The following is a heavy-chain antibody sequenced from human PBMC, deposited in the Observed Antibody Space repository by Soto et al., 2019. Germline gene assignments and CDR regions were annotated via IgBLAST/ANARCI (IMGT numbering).Heavy chain of an antibody. J-gene: IGHJ5*02. CDR1: GYNFTQYR. V-gene: IGHV1-3*01. CDR2: ITAGDAKT. Sequence: QVQLVQSGADVKKPGASVKISCQASGYNFTQYRIHWVRQAPGQRLEWMGWITAGDAKTECSQKFQGRVTISRDISATTCYLDLDSLRSEDTAGYYCARDLYSSSWFWFDPWGRGTQVIVSS. D-gene: IGHD2-2*01. CDR3: ARDLYSSSWFWFDP.